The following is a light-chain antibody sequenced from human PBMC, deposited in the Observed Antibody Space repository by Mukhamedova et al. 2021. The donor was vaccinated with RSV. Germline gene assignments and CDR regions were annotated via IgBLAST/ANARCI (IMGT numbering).Light chain of an antibody. Sequence: WYQRRVHGKAPKLLIYAASSLQGGVPSRFSGSGFGTDFSLTISSLQPEDFATYYCQGAITFPLTFGGGTRVEI. V-gene: IGKV1-12*01. J-gene: IGKJ4*01. CDR3: QGAITFPLT. CDR2: AAS.